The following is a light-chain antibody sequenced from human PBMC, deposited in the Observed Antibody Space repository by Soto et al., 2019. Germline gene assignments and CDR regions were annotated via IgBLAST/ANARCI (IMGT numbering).Light chain of an antibody. CDR3: QSYDTNLRGL. J-gene: IGLJ2*01. Sequence: QSVLTQPPSVSGAPGQRVTISCTGSSSNIGAGYDVHWYQQLPGTAPKLLIYANINRPSGVPDRFSGSKSGTSASLAITGLQAGDEADYYCQSYDTNLRGLFGGGTKLTVL. V-gene: IGLV1-40*01. CDR2: ANI. CDR1: SSNIGAGYD.